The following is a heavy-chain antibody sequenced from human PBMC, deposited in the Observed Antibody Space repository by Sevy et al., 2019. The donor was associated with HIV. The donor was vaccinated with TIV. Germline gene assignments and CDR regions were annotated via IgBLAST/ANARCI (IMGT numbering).Heavy chain of an antibody. CDR2: ISGGGGT. D-gene: IGHD2-8*02. V-gene: IGHV3-23*01. Sequence: GGSLRLSCKTSGFTFSNHAMSWVRQAPGKGLEWVSHISGGGGTYDADSVKGRFAISRDNPKKTLYLQMNSLRAEDTAVYYCAKVQAWSGGYYGLDVWGQGTTVTVSS. CDR1: GFTFSNHA. CDR3: AKVQAWSGGYYGLDV. J-gene: IGHJ6*02.